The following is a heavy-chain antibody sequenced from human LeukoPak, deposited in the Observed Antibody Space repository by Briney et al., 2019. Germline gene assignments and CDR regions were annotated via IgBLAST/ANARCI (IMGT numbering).Heavy chain of an antibody. Sequence: SVKVSCKASGGTFSSYAISWVRQAHGQGLEWMGGIIPIFGTANYAQKFQGRVTITADESTSTAYMELSSLRSEDTAVYYCASSESGDYDFWSGYYIRFDYWGQGTLVTVSS. CDR3: ASSESGDYDFWSGYYIRFDY. CDR2: IIPIFGTA. D-gene: IGHD3-3*01. J-gene: IGHJ4*02. CDR1: GGTFSSYA. V-gene: IGHV1-69*01.